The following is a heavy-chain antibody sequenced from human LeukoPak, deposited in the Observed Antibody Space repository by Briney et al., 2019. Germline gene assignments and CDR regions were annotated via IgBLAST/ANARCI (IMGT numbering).Heavy chain of an antibody. V-gene: IGHV4-39*01. CDR1: GGSISSSSYY. D-gene: IGHD2-2*01. CDR2: IYYSGST. J-gene: IGHJ5*02. Sequence: SETLSLTCTVSGGSISSSSYYWGWIRQPPGKGLEWIGSIYYSGSTYYNPSLKSRVTISVDTSKNQFSLKLSSVTAADTAVYYCARHKWEYQLLLPDWFDPWGQGTLVTVSS. CDR3: ARHKWEYQLLLPDWFDP.